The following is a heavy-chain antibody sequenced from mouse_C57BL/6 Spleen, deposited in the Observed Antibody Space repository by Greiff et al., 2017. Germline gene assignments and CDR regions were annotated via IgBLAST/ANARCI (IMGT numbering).Heavy chain of an antibody. CDR2: ISYDGST. D-gene: IGHD2-4*01. Sequence: EVQLVESGPGLVKPSQSLSLTCSVTGYSITSGYYWNWIRQFPGNKLEWMGYISYDGSTNYNPSLKNRISITRDTSKNQFFLKLNSVTTEDTATYYCARGDYDYYYFDYWGQGTTRTVSS. J-gene: IGHJ2*01. CDR3: ARGDYDYYYFDY. CDR1: GYSITSGYY. V-gene: IGHV3-6*01.